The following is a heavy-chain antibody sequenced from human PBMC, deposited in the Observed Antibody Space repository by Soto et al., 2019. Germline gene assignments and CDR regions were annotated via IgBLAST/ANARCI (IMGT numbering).Heavy chain of an antibody. CDR3: ANSPIAAGSPDY. CDR1: GYTFTSYY. D-gene: IGHD6-13*01. V-gene: IGHV1-46*03. Sequence: GASVKVSCKASGYTFTSYYMHWVRQAPGQGLEWMGIINPSGGSTSYAQKFQGRVTMTRDTSTSTVYMELSSLRSEDTAVYYCANSPIAAGSPDYWGQGTLVTVSS. CDR2: INPSGGST. J-gene: IGHJ4*02.